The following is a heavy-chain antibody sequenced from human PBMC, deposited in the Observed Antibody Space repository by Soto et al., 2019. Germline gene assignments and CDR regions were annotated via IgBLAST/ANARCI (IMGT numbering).Heavy chain of an antibody. J-gene: IGHJ4*02. Sequence: EVQLVESGGGLIQPGGSLRLSCAASGFTFSDHQMNWVRQAPGRGLEWVSVIYSSGTTYYGDSVKGRFTISRDNSKNTLYLQMNSLRTEDTALYYCARAGSPFHSDSTGYWGFDYWGQATLVTVSS. V-gene: IGHV3-53*01. CDR2: IYSSGTT. D-gene: IGHD3-9*01. CDR3: ARAGSPFHSDSTGYWGFDY. CDR1: GFTFSDHQ.